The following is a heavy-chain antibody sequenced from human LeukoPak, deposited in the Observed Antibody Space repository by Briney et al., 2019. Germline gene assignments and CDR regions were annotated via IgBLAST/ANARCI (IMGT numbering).Heavy chain of an antibody. CDR3: ARAYYGGNSGTDFDY. Sequence: ASVKVSCKASGYTFTGYYMHWVRQAPGQGLEWMGWINPNSGGTNYAQKFQGRVTMTRDTPISTAYMELSRLRSDDTAVYYCARAYYGGNSGTDFDYWGQGTLVTVSS. CDR1: GYTFTGYY. J-gene: IGHJ4*02. V-gene: IGHV1-2*02. D-gene: IGHD4-23*01. CDR2: INPNSGGT.